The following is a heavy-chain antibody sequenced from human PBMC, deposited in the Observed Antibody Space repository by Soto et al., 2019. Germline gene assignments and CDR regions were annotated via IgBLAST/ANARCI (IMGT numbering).Heavy chain of an antibody. J-gene: IGHJ6*03. Sequence: GGSLRLSCAASGFTFSSYAMSWVRQAPGKGLEWVSAISGSGGSTYYADSVKGRFTISRDNSKNTLYLQMNSLRAEDTAVYYCAKRLLRDYDFWTTKGLADYYMDVWGKGTTVTVSS. V-gene: IGHV3-23*01. CDR1: GFTFSSYA. CDR2: ISGSGGST. CDR3: AKRLLRDYDFWTTKGLADYYMDV. D-gene: IGHD3-3*01.